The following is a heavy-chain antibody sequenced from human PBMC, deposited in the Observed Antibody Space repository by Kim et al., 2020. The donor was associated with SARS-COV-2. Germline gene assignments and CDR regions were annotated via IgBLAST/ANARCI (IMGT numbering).Heavy chain of an antibody. J-gene: IGHJ4*02. CDR3: ALDFWSGYWDRKVIGDY. Sequence: GGSLRLSCAASGFTFSSYAMSWVRQAPGKGLEWVSAISGSGGSTYYADSVKGRFTISRDNSKNTLYLQMNSLRAEDTAVYYCALDFWSGYWDRKVIGDYWGQGTLVTVSS. D-gene: IGHD3-3*01. CDR1: GFTFSSYA. CDR2: ISGSGGST. V-gene: IGHV3-23*01.